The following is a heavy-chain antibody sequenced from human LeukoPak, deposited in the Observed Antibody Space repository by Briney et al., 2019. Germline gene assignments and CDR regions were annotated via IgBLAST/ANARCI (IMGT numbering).Heavy chain of an antibody. J-gene: IGHJ4*02. CDR1: GYTFTSYG. CDR3: ARDLVRQNYDILTGYYLFDY. V-gene: IGHV1-18*01. Sequence: ASVKVSCKASGYTFTSYGISWVRQAPGQGLEWMGWIIAYNGNTNYAQKLQGRVTMTTDTSTSTAYMELSSLRSDDTAVYYCARDLVRQNYDILTGYYLFDYWGQGTLVTVSS. D-gene: IGHD3-9*01. CDR2: IIAYNGNT.